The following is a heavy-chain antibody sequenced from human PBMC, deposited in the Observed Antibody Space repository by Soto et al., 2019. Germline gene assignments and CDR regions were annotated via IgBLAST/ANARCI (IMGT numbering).Heavy chain of an antibody. J-gene: IGHJ4*02. Sequence: HPGGSLRLSCAASGFTFSSYGMHWVRQAPGKGLEWVAVISYDGSNKYYADSVKGRFTISRDNSKNTLYLQMNSLRAEDTAVYYCVYAGGYDFAYWGQGTLVTVSS. CDR3: VYAGGYDFAY. CDR1: GFTFSSYG. CDR2: ISYDGSNK. V-gene: IGHV3-30*03. D-gene: IGHD5-12*01.